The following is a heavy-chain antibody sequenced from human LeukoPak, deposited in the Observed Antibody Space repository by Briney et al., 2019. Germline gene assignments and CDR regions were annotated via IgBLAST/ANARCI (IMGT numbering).Heavy chain of an antibody. D-gene: IGHD1-14*01. CDR3: ATIHSYHPYYFDY. J-gene: IGHJ4*02. V-gene: IGHV3-23*01. Sequence: GGSLRLSCAASGFTFRRYAMSWVRQAPGKGLEWVSAISGSGGSTYYADSVKGRFTISRDNSKKTLYLQMNSLRAEDTAVYYCATIHSYHPYYFDYWGQGTLVTVSS. CDR1: GFTFRRYA. CDR2: ISGSGGST.